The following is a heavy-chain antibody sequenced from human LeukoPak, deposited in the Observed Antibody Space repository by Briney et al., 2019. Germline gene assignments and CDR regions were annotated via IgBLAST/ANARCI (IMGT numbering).Heavy chain of an antibody. D-gene: IGHD6-13*01. Sequence: PGGSLRLSCAASGFTLSSYWMHWVRQAPGEGLVWVSRIDPDGSTTNYADSVKGRFTTSRDNAKNTLYLQMNSLRAEDTAPYYCTRVQAGRAGLMDVWGRGTTVTVSS. CDR2: IDPDGSTT. J-gene: IGHJ6*02. V-gene: IGHV3-74*01. CDR1: GFTLSSYW. CDR3: TRVQAGRAGLMDV.